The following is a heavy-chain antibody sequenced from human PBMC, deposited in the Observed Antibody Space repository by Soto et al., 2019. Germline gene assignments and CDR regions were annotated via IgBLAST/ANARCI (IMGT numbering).Heavy chain of an antibody. Sequence: SGPTLVNPTQTLTLTCTFSGFSLSTSGMCASWIRQPPGKALEWLALIDWDDDKYYSTSLKTRLTISKDTSKNQVVLTMTNMDPVDTATYYFARASYYYDSSGYPDYWGQGTLVTVSS. CDR2: IDWDDDK. J-gene: IGHJ4*02. D-gene: IGHD3-22*01. V-gene: IGHV2-70*01. CDR1: GFSLSTSGMC. CDR3: ARASYYYDSSGYPDY.